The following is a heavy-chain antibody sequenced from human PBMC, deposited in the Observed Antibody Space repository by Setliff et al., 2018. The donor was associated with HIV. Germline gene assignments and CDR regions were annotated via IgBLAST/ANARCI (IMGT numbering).Heavy chain of an antibody. Sequence: GGSLRLSCVASGFTFSNYWMHWVRQAPGKGLVWVSRINTDGSSISHADSVKGRFTISRDNAKNTLFLQMNSLRSEDTALYYCAKSPNRYSPLDWFDPWGQGTLVTAPQ. J-gene: IGHJ5*02. CDR2: INTDGSSI. CDR1: GFTFSNYW. V-gene: IGHV3-74*01. CDR3: AKSPNRYSPLDWFDP. D-gene: IGHD5-18*01.